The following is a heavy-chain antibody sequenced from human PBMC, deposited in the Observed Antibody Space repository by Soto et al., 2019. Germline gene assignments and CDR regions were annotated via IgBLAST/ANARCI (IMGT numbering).Heavy chain of an antibody. D-gene: IGHD3-22*01. V-gene: IGHV3-30-3*01. CDR3: ARRSSGYYVDLDY. CDR2: ISYDGSSK. CDR1: GFTFSSYA. Sequence: QVQLVESGGGVVQPGRSLRLSCAASGFTFSSYAMHWVRQAPGKGLEWVAVISYDGSSKFYADSVKGRFTISRDNSKNTLYLQMNSLRTEDTAVYYFARRSSGYYVDLDYWGQGTLVTVSS. J-gene: IGHJ4*02.